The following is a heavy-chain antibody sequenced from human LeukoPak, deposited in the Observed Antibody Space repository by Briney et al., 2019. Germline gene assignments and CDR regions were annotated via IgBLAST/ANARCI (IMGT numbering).Heavy chain of an antibody. CDR3: ARIYSLYYYMAV. Sequence: ASVKVSCKASGYTFTSYGISWVRQVPGQGLEWMGWISAYNGNTNYAQKLQGRGTMTTDTSTSTAYMELRSLTSDDTAVYYCARIYSLYYYMAVWGKGTTVTVSS. CDR1: GYTFTSYG. CDR2: ISAYNGNT. D-gene: IGHD6-13*01. J-gene: IGHJ6*03. V-gene: IGHV1-18*01.